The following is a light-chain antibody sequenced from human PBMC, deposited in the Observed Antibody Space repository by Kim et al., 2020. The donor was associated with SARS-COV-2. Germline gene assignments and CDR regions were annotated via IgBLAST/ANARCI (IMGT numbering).Light chain of an antibody. CDR1: QDIINY. CDR2: EAS. J-gene: IGKJ4*01. Sequence: SVGDQVTITCQARQDIINYFNLYPQKPGQAPKLLIYEASNLETGVPSRFSGSGSGTDFTFHISSLQREDIATYYCQQYDNLPPLTFGGGTKVDIK. V-gene: IGKV1-33*01. CDR3: QQYDNLPPLT.